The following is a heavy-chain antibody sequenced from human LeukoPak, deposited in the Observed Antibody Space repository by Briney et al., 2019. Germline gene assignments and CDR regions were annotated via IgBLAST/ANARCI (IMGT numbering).Heavy chain of an antibody. J-gene: IGHJ4*02. CDR3: ARYIAAAGVDY. V-gene: IGHV3-21*01. CDR1: GFTFSSYS. Sequence: GGSLRLSCAASGFTFSSYSMNWVRQAPGKGLEWVSSISSSSSYIYYADSVKGRLTISRDNAKNSLYLQMNSLRAEDTAVYYCARYIAAAGVDYWGQGTLVTVSS. D-gene: IGHD6-13*01. CDR2: ISSSSSYI.